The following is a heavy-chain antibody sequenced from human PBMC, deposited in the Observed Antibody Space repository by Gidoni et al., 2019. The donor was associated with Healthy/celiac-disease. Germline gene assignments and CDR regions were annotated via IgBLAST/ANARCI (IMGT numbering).Heavy chain of an antibody. V-gene: IGHV4-61*01. CDR3: ARVWDSSGRAWSWFDP. D-gene: IGHD3-22*01. J-gene: IGHJ5*02. CDR1: GGAVSSGSYY. CDR2: IYYSGST. Sequence: QVQLQESGPGLVKPSETLSPTCTVSGGAVSSGSYYWSWIRQPPGKGLEWIGYIYYSGSTNYNPSLKSRVTISVDTSKNQFSLKLSSVTAADTAVYYCARVWDSSGRAWSWFDPWGQGTLVTVSS.